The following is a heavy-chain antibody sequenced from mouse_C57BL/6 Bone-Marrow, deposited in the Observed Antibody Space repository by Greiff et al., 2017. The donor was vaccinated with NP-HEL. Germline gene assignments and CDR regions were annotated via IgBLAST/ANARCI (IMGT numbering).Heavy chain of an antibody. CDR3: AREDVGPFAY. Sequence: VQLKESGPVLVKPGASVKMSCKASGYTFTDYYMNWVKQSHGKSLEWIGVINPYNGGTSYNQKFKGKATLTVDKSSSTAYMELNSLTSEDSAVYYCAREDVGPFAYWGQGTLVTVSA. CDR2: INPYNGGT. CDR1: GYTFTDYY. J-gene: IGHJ3*01. V-gene: IGHV1-19*01.